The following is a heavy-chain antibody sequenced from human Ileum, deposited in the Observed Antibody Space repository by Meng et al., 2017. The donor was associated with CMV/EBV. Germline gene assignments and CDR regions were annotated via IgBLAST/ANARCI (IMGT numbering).Heavy chain of an antibody. CDR3: ARFRIAALGNLFDP. Sequence: LPGPGQGRVKPSEPLSPPCTVSGGALGTYYWNWIRQPAGKGLEWLGRIFVSGSTTYNPSLESRLTMSVESSNNKFSLRLTSVTAADTAVYYCARFRIAALGNLFDPWGHGTLVTVSS. CDR2: IFVSGST. D-gene: IGHD6-13*01. V-gene: IGHV4-4*07. CDR1: GGALGTYY. J-gene: IGHJ5*02.